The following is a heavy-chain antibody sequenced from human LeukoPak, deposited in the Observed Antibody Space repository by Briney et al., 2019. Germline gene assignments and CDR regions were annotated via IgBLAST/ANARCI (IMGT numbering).Heavy chain of an antibody. CDR1: GFTFSNVW. Sequence: GGSLRLSCAASGFTFSNVWIKWVRQAPGKGLGWVGRIKSTTDGGTTNSAAPVKGRFTISRDDSKNTLYLQMDSLKPEDTGVYYCYTGGRSESDSSGFYLFYYGMDVWGQGTTVTVSS. J-gene: IGHJ6*02. CDR2: IKSTTDGGTT. D-gene: IGHD3-22*01. CDR3: YTGGRSESDSSGFYLFYYGMDV. V-gene: IGHV3-15*01.